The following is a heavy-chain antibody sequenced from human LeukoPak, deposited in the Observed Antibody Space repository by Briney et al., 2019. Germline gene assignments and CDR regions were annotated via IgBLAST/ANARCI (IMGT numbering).Heavy chain of an antibody. CDR3: ARDSSDYYDSSGYYYY. J-gene: IGHJ4*02. Sequence: ASVKVSCKASGYTFTSYGISWVRQAPGQGLEWLGWISAYNGNINYAQKLQGRVTMTTDTSTSTAYMELRSLRSDDTAVYYCARDSSDYYDSSGYYYYWGQGTLVTVSS. D-gene: IGHD3-22*01. CDR1: GYTFTSYG. V-gene: IGHV1-18*01. CDR2: ISAYNGNI.